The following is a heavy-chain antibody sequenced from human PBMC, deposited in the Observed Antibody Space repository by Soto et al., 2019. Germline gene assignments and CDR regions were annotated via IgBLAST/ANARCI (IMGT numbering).Heavy chain of an antibody. J-gene: IGHJ4*02. CDR2: INHSGST. V-gene: IGHV4-34*01. D-gene: IGHD3-10*01. CDR1: GGSCSGYY. Sequence: PSETLSLTCAVYGGSCSGYYCSWIRQPPGKGLEWIGEINHSGSTNYNPSLKSRVTISVDTSKNQFSLKLSSVTAADTAVYYCARKPDYYGSGSYPKSSYYFDYWGQGTLVTVSS. CDR3: ARKPDYYGSGSYPKSSYYFDY.